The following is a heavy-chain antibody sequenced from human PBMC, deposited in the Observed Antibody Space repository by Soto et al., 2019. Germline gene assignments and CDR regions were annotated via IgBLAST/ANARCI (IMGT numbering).Heavy chain of an antibody. V-gene: IGHV4-59*01. CDR1: GGSISSYY. Sequence: SETLSLTCTVSGGSISSYYWSWIRQPPGKGLEWIGYIYYSGSTNYNPSLKSRVTISVDTSKNQFSLKLSSVTAADTAVYYCARVAVAGTNYYYGMDVWGQGTTVTVSS. CDR3: ARVAVAGTNYYYGMDV. J-gene: IGHJ6*02. CDR2: IYYSGST. D-gene: IGHD6-19*01.